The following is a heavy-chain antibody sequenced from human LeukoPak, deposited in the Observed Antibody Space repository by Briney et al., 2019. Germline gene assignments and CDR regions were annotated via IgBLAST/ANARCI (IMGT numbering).Heavy chain of an antibody. J-gene: IGHJ4*02. Sequence: GGSLRLSCAASGFTFSSHSMNWVRRAPGKGLEWLSYITSSSNLIYYADSVKGRFTTSRDNAKNLVYLQMNSLRAEDTAVYYCASRYFCSSTSCHTFDYWGQGTLVTVSS. V-gene: IGHV3-48*01. D-gene: IGHD2-2*02. CDR2: ITSSSNLI. CDR1: GFTFSSHS. CDR3: ASRYFCSSTSCHTFDY.